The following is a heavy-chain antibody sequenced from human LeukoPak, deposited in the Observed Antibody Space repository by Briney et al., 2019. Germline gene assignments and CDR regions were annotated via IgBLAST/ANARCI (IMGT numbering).Heavy chain of an antibody. V-gene: IGHV1-18*01. CDR2: MSPNNGNT. J-gene: IGHJ1*01. D-gene: IGHD4-17*01. Sequence: ASVKVSCKASGYTFVDYGFIWVRQAPGHGLEWMGWMSPNNGNTDYAQKFQGRVTFTLDTSSNTTFMELRSLTSDDPAVYYCASEETTALAFVHWGQGTVVTVTS. CDR3: ASEETTALAFVH. CDR1: GYTFVDYG.